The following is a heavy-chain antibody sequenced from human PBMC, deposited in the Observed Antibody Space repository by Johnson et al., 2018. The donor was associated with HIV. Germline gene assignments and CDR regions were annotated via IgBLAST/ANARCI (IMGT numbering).Heavy chain of an antibody. V-gene: IGHV3-20*03. J-gene: IGHJ3*02. CDR3: ARARKWSGDAFDI. Sequence: TGYADSVKGRFTISRDNAKNSLYLQMNSLRAGDTAVYYCARARKWSGDAFDIWGQGTTVTVSS. D-gene: IGHD3-10*01. CDR2: T.